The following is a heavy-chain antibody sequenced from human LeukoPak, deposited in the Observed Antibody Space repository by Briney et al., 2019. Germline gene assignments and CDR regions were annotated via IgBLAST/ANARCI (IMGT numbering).Heavy chain of an antibody. CDR1: GFTFSSHA. V-gene: IGHV3-23*01. Sequence: GGSLRLSCAASGFTFSSHAMSWVRQAPGKGLEWVSAISGSGGSTYSADSVKGRFTISRDNSKNTLYLQMNSLRPEDTAVYDCAKELKPMIVVADLFDYWGQGTLVTVSS. CDR2: ISGSGGST. J-gene: IGHJ4*02. D-gene: IGHD3-22*01. CDR3: AKELKPMIVVADLFDY.